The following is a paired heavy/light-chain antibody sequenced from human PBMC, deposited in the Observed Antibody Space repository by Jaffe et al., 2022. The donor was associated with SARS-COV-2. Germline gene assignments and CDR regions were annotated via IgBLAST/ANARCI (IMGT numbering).Light chain of an antibody. Sequence: QTVVTQEPSLTVSPGGTVTLTCASSTGAVTSGYYPNWFQQKPGQAPRALIYSTSTKHSWTPARFSGSLLGGKAALTLSSVQPEDEADYYCLLYYGGAFFGGGTKLTVL. V-gene: IGLV7-43*01. CDR1: TGAVTSGYY. CDR3: LLYYGGAF. CDR2: STS. J-gene: IGLJ2*01.
Heavy chain of an antibody. D-gene: IGHD3-22*01. Sequence: QVQLQESGPGLVKPSETLSLTCSVSGDSVSSSTYYWSWIRQPPGKGLEWIGYIYYSGSTRYNPSLKSRLTISVDTSKNQFSLRLTSVTATDTAVYYCARGWDHSGYYGSSQGIDYWGQGTLVTVSS. CDR1: GDSVSSSTYY. CDR3: ARGWDHSGYYGSSQGIDY. V-gene: IGHV4-61*01. J-gene: IGHJ4*02. CDR2: IYYSGST.